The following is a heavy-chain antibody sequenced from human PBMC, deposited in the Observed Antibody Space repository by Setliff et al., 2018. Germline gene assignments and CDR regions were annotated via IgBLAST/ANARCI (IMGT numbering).Heavy chain of an antibody. CDR3: ARDRSNIVVVPSGAKFDP. D-gene: IGHD2-2*01. J-gene: IGHJ5*02. CDR2: ISANNGYM. CDR1: GYTFTGYG. V-gene: IGHV1-18*01. Sequence: ASVKVSCKASGYTFTGYGISWLRQAPGQGLEWMGWISANNGYMVFAQNLQGRIIMTTDTSTSTAYMELKSLRPDDTAVYYCARDRSNIVVVPSGAKFDPWGQGTLVTV.